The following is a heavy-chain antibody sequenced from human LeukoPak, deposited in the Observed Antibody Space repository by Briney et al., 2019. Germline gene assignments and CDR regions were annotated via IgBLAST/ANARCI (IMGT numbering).Heavy chain of an antibody. D-gene: IGHD3-16*01. J-gene: IGHJ6*03. CDR3: ARPNYASYYYYYMDV. CDR2: ISYDGSNK. V-gene: IGHV3-30*04. CDR1: GFTFSSYA. Sequence: RSLXLXCAASGFTFSSYAMHWVRQAPGKGLEWVAVISYDGSNKYYADSVKGRFTISRDNSKNTLYLQMNSLRAEDTAVYYCARPNYASYYYYYMDVWGKGTTVTVS.